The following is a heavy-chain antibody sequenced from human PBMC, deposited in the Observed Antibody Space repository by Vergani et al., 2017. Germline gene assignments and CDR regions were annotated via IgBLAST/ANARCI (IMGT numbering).Heavy chain of an antibody. Sequence: EVQLVESGGGLVQPGRSLRLSCAASGFTFDDYAMHWVRQAPGKGLEWVSGISWNSGSIGYADSVKGRFTISRDNAKNSLYLQMNSLRAEDTAVYYCARVGWELLLFDYWGQGTLVTVSS. CDR1: GFTFDDYA. V-gene: IGHV3-9*01. J-gene: IGHJ4*02. CDR3: ARVGWELLLFDY. CDR2: ISWNSGSI. D-gene: IGHD1-26*01.